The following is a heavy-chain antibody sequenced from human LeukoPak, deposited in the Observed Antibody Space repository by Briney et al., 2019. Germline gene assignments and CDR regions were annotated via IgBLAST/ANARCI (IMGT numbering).Heavy chain of an antibody. CDR1: GYTFTTYN. V-gene: IGHV1-2*02. J-gene: IGHJ2*01. CDR3: ARGSSGWYVYFDL. Sequence: GASAKVSCKASGYTFTTYNINWVRQAPGQGLEGMGWINPNSGGTNFAQNFQGRVTMTRDTSMTTAYMELSSLRSDDTAIYFCARGSSGWYVYFDLWGRGTLVTVSS. D-gene: IGHD6-19*01. CDR2: INPNSGGT.